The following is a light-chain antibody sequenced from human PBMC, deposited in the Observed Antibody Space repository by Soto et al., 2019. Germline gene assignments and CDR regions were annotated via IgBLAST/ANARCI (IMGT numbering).Light chain of an antibody. Sequence: QSVLTQPPSVSGAPGQRVTISCTGSTSNIGAGYDVHWYQQFPGTAPKLLIYVNNNRPSGVPDRFSGSKSGTSASLAITGLRGGDEADYYCQSYDSSLSGYVFGTGTKVTVL. CDR3: QSYDSSLSGYV. CDR1: TSNIGAGYD. J-gene: IGLJ1*01. CDR2: VNN. V-gene: IGLV1-40*01.